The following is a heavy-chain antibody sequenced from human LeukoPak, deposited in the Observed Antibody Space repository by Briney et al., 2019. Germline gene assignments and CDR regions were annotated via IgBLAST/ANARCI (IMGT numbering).Heavy chain of an antibody. CDR3: ARSSYSSWYQGFDY. D-gene: IGHD6-13*01. CDR1: RFTFSRYG. J-gene: IGHJ4*02. CDR2: ISSSGRTI. Sequence: GALRLSFSASRFTFSRYGMNLVRQASGKGVEWGSHISSSGRTIYYADSVKGRLTISRDNGKNSVYLQMNSLRAEDTAVYYCARSSYSSWYQGFDYWGQGTLVTVSS. V-gene: IGHV3-48*03.